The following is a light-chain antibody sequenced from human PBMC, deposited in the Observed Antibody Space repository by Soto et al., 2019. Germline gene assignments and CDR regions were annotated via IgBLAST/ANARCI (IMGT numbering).Light chain of an antibody. CDR3: CSYAGSATYV. CDR2: EGT. V-gene: IGLV2-23*01. CDR1: TTDVGSYNL. Sequence: QAASVSGSPGQSITISCTGTTTDVGSYNLVSWYQHHPGKAPKLIIYEGTKRPSGVSYRFSGSKSGTSASLTISGLQAEDEADYFCCSYAGSATYVFGTGTKLTVL. J-gene: IGLJ1*01.